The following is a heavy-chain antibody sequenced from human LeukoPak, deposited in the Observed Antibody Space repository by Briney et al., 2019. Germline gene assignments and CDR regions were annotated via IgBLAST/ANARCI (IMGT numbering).Heavy chain of an antibody. CDR1: SYSFTNYW. Sequence: GESLKISCKCSSYSFTNYWIAWVRQMPGKGLEWMGIIYPGDSATRYSPSFQGQVTISADKSISTAYLQWSSLRASDTAMYYCARRGAEHYNSITYYDYWGQGTLVTVSS. CDR2: IYPGDSAT. V-gene: IGHV5-51*01. J-gene: IGHJ4*02. D-gene: IGHD2/OR15-2a*01. CDR3: ARRGAEHYNSITYYDY.